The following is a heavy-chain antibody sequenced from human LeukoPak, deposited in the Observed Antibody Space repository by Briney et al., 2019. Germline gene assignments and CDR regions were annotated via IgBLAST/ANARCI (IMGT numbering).Heavy chain of an antibody. D-gene: IGHD3-3*01. J-gene: IGHJ4*02. CDR2: ISSSGSTI. V-gene: IGHV3-48*03. CDR1: GFTFSSYE. Sequence: PGGSLRLPCAASGFTFSSYEMNWVRQAPGKGLEWVSYISSSGSTIYYADSVKGRFTISRDNAKNSLYLQMNSLRAEDTAVYYCAREEPIIPITILGDWGQGTLVTVSS. CDR3: AREEPIIPITILGD.